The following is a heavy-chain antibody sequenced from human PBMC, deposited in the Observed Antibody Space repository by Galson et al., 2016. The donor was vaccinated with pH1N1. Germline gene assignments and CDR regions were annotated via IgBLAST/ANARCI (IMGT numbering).Heavy chain of an antibody. CDR1: GFSFSNYG. CDR3: ATLGGDIVVVPDATDYYYGLDV. V-gene: IGHV3-30*03. Sequence: SLRLSCAASGFSFSNYGMHWVRQAPGKGLEWVAVISHAGSSKLYADSVKGRFTISRDDSKNTLYLQMNSLRVEDTAVYYCATLGGDIVVVPDATDYYYGLDVWGQGTTVSVSS. J-gene: IGHJ6*02. D-gene: IGHD2-2*01. CDR2: ISHAGSSK.